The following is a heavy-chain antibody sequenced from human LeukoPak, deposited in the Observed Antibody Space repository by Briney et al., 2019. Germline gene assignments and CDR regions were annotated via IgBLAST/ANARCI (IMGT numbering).Heavy chain of an antibody. CDR3: ARVGYGSGSLDFDY. CDR1: GFTFSSYW. J-gene: IGHJ4*02. Sequence: GGSLRLSCAASGFTFSSYWMSWVRQAPGKGREWVANIKQDGSEKYYVDSVKGRFTISRDNAKNSLYLQMNSLRAEDTAVYYCARVGYGSGSLDFDYWGQGTLVTVSS. D-gene: IGHD3-10*01. V-gene: IGHV3-7*01. CDR2: IKQDGSEK.